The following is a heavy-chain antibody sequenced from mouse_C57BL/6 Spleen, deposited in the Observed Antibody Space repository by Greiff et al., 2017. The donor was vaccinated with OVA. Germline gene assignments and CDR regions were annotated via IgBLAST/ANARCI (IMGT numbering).Heavy chain of an antibody. CDR1: GYTFTSYW. CDR3: ARGGNYVPLFAY. CDR2: LDPSDSYT. V-gene: IGHV1-69*01. Sequence: QVQLQQPGAELVMPGASVKLSCKASGYTFTSYWMHWVKQRPGQGLEWIGELDPSDSYTNYNQKFKGKSTLTLYNSSSTAYMQLSSLTSEDSAVYYCARGGNYVPLFAYWGQGTLVTVSA. D-gene: IGHD2-1*01. J-gene: IGHJ3*01.